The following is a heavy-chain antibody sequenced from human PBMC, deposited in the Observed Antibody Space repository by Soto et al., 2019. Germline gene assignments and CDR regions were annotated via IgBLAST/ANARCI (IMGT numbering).Heavy chain of an antibody. CDR1: GGSISGYY. J-gene: IGHJ4*02. CDR3: ATSRFLEWLLCDY. CDR2: ILYTGST. D-gene: IGHD3-3*01. V-gene: IGHV4-59*01. Sequence: PSETLSPTCTVSGGSISGYYWSWIRQPPWKGLEWIGYILYTGSTNYNPSLKSRVTISVDTSKNQLSLRLSSVTTADTAVYYCATSRFLEWLLCDYWGQGILVTVS.